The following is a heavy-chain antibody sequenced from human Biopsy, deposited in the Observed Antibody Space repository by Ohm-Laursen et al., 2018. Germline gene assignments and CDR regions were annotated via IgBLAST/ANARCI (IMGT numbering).Heavy chain of an antibody. CDR1: GYTFAGYY. CDR2: INPNSGNA. V-gene: IGHV1-2*02. CDR3: ARVSAYPSIDGYYGLDL. Sequence: ASVKVSCKASGYTFAGYYLHWVRQAPGHGLEWMGWINPNSGNANYAQSFQGRLTVTRDTSISTAYMELTSLTFDDTAIYYCARVSAYPSIDGYYGLDLWGQGTTVNVSS. J-gene: IGHJ6*02. D-gene: IGHD3-9*01.